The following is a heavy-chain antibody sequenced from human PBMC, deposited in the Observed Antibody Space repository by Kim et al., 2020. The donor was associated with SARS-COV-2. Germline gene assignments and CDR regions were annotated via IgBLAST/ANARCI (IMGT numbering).Heavy chain of an antibody. J-gene: IGHJ3*02. Sequence: SETLSLTCTVSGGSISSSSYYWGWIRQPPGKGLEWIGSIYYSGSTYYNPSLKSRVTISVDTSKNQFSLKLSSVTAADTAVYYCARTGASGYYYPDAFDIWGQGTMVTVSS. CDR2: IYYSGST. CDR1: GGSISSSSYY. V-gene: IGHV4-39*01. D-gene: IGHD3-22*01. CDR3: ARTGASGYYYPDAFDI.